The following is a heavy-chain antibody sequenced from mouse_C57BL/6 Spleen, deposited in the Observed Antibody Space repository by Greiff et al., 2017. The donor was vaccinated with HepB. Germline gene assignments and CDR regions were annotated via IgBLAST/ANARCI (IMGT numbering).Heavy chain of an antibody. J-gene: IGHJ3*01. Sequence: VQLQQSGAELVKPGASVKLSCKASGYTFTSYWMQWVKQRPGQGLEWIGEIDPSDSYTNYNQKFKGKATLTVDTSSSTAYMQLISLTSEDSAVYYWARESKGAYWGQGTLVTVSA. CDR2: IDPSDSYT. V-gene: IGHV1-50*01. D-gene: IGHD2-5*01. CDR3: ARESKGAY. CDR1: GYTFTSYW.